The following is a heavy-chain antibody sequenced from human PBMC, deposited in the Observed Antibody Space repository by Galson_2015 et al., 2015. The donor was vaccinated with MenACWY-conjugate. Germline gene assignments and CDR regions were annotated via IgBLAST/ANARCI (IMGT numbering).Heavy chain of an antibody. CDR3: AKDWSVPYSTISYYFYMDV. D-gene: IGHD6-13*01. J-gene: IGHJ6*03. Sequence: SLRLSCAASGFTFRRFGMHWVRQAPGKGLEWMAVISYDGSNESYADSVKGRFTISRDNSKNTLYLQMNSLGADDTAVYYSAKDWSVPYSTISYYFYMDVWGKGTTVTVSS. V-gene: IGHV3-30*18. CDR2: ISYDGSNE. CDR1: GFTFRRFG.